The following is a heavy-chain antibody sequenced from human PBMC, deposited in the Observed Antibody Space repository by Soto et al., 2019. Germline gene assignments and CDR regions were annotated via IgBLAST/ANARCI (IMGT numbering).Heavy chain of an antibody. V-gene: IGHV4-59*12. D-gene: IGHD3-9*01. J-gene: IGHJ6*02. CDR1: GGSISSYY. CDR3: VRNPYYDILTGYYYYYYGMDV. Sequence: PSETLSLTCTVSGGSISSYYWSWIRQPPGKGLEWIGYIYYSGNTNYNPSLKSRVTISVDTSKNQFSLKLSSVTAADTSVYYCVRNPYYDILTGYYYYYYGMDVSGQGTTVTVSS. CDR2: IYYSGNT.